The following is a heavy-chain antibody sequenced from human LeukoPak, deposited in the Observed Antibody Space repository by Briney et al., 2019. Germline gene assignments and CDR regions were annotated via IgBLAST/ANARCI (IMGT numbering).Heavy chain of an antibody. CDR1: GFTFSSYA. D-gene: IGHD3-10*01. CDR3: EAYGSV. V-gene: IGHV3-7*03. Sequence: GGSLRLSCAASGFTFSSYAMSWVRQAPGKGLEWVANIKEDGSETYYVDSVKGRFTISRDNDKNTLYLQMNSLRAEDTAVYYCEAYGSVWGQGTLVIVSS. J-gene: IGHJ4*02. CDR2: IKEDGSET.